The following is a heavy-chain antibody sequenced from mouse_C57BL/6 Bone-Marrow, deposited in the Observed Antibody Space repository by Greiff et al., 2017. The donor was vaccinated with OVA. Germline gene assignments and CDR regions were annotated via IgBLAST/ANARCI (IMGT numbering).Heavy chain of an antibody. CDR3: ARGRVY. V-gene: IGHV1-26*01. Sequence: VQLQQSGPELVKPGASVKISCKASGYTFTDYYMNWVKQSHGKSLEWIGDINPNNGGTSYNQKFKGKATLTVDKSSSTAYMELRSLTSEDSAVYYCARGRVYWGQGTTLTVSS. CDR2: INPNNGGT. J-gene: IGHJ2*01. CDR1: GYTFTDYY.